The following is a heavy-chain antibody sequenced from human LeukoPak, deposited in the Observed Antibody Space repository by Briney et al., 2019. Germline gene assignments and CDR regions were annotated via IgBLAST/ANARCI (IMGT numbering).Heavy chain of an antibody. CDR2: ISHSGNT. D-gene: IGHD2-15*01. V-gene: IGHV4-39*01. CDR3: ARPLYCSGGSCSDY. Sequence: SETLSLTCTVSGGSISTSGYYWGWIRRPPGKGLEWVGSISHSGNTYYSPSLKSRVTISLDTSKNQLSLKLSSVTAADTAVYYCARPLYCSGGSCSDYWGQGTLVTVSS. J-gene: IGHJ4*02. CDR1: GGSISTSGYY.